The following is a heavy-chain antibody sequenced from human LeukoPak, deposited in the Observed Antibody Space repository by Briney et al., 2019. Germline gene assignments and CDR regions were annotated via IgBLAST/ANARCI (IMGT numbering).Heavy chain of an antibody. CDR3: ARGRDPY. Sequence: PSETLSLICAVYGGSFSGYYWTWIRQPPGRGLEWIGEINHSGSTNYNPSLKSRVTISVDTSKGQFSLKLNSVTAADTAMYYCARGRDPYWGQGTLVTVSS. CDR1: GGSFSGYY. D-gene: IGHD5-24*01. V-gene: IGHV4-34*01. J-gene: IGHJ4*02. CDR2: INHSGST.